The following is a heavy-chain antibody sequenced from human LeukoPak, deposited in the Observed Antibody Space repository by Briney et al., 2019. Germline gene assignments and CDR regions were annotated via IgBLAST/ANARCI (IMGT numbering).Heavy chain of an antibody. J-gene: IGHJ4*02. Sequence: PSETLSLTCAVYGGSFSGYYWSWIRQPPGKRLEWIGEINHSGSTNYNPSLKSRVTISVDTSKNQFSLKLSSVTAADTAVYYCASSAGAAAGFNWGQGTLVTVSS. D-gene: IGHD6-13*01. CDR1: GGSFSGYY. CDR3: ASSAGAAAGFN. V-gene: IGHV4-34*01. CDR2: INHSGST.